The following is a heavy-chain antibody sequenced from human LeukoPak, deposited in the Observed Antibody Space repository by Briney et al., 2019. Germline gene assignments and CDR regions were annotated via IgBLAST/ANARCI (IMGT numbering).Heavy chain of an antibody. V-gene: IGHV3-23*01. D-gene: IGHD2-2*01. CDR1: GFTLSIYA. J-gene: IGHJ4*02. CDR3: ATGCVGSPNCQTTGYDH. Sequence: GGSLRLSCAASGFTLSIYAMTWVRQAPGKGLEWVSGISDSGRNTYYSDSVKGRFTISRDNSESTVYLQMNSLTAEDTAQYYCATGCVGSPNCQTTGYDHWGQGTLVTVSS. CDR2: ISDSGRNT.